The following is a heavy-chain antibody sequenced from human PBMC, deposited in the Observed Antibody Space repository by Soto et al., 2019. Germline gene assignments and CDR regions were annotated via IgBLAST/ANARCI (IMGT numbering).Heavy chain of an antibody. CDR2: ISYSVST. J-gene: IGHJ4*02. V-gene: IGHV4-61*01. Sequence: SATLSLTCSVSGASVRSPSYYWSWIRPPPGKGVEWIGDISYSVSTNYSISLKSRVTISADASKIQLYLKVRSVTTADTAVYYCARVENDSSGYPKKWFDYWGQGTLVTVSA. D-gene: IGHD3-22*01. CDR3: ARVENDSSGYPKKWFDY. CDR1: GASVRSPSYY.